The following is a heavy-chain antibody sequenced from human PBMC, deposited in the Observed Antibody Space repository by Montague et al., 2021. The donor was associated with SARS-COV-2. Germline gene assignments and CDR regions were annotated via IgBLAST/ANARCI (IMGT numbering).Heavy chain of an antibody. Sequence: SETLSLTCTVSGGSISSYYWCWIRQPPGKGLEWIWHIYYSGSTNYNPSLKSRVTISVDTSKNQFSLKLSSVTAADTAVYYCARVPYSSSGFFYYYYGLDVWGQGTTVTVSS. D-gene: IGHD6-6*01. J-gene: IGHJ6*02. V-gene: IGHV4-59*13. CDR1: GGSISSYY. CDR2: IYYSGST. CDR3: ARVPYSSSGFFYYYYGLDV.